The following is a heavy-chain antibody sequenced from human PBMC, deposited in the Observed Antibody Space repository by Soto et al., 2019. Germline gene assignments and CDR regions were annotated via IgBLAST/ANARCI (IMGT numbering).Heavy chain of an antibody. D-gene: IGHD3-10*01. CDR1: GYTFTTFH. CDR2: INPDTGDS. V-gene: IGHV1-2*06. Sequence: QVHLVQSGAEVTKPGASVKVSCKASGYTFTTFHLHWLRLAPGQGLEWMGRINPDTGDSEDGQKFQGRVTLTRDTSMTTAYMELSSLTSDDTAVYFCARVRYGDFSFQYWGQGTPVSVSS. CDR3: ARVRYGDFSFQY. J-gene: IGHJ4*02.